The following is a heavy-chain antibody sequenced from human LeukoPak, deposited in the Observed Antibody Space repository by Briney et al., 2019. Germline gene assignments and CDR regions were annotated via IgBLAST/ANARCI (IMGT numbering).Heavy chain of an antibody. CDR3: AGIPVFGVVLHQEPV. J-gene: IGHJ6*03. Sequence: GASVKVSCKASGYTFTSHAISWVRQAPGQGPEWIGWITVYNGNTIYAQKLQGRVTIPADKSTNTVYMELSSLRFDDTAVYFWAGIPVFGVVLHQEPVWGKGTTVTVSS. CDR1: GYTFTSHA. CDR2: ITVYNGNT. D-gene: IGHD3-3*01. V-gene: IGHV1-18*01.